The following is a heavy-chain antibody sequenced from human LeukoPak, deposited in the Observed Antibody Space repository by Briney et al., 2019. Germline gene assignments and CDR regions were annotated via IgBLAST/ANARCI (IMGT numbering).Heavy chain of an antibody. CDR1: GGSISSYY. D-gene: IGHD3-3*01. CDR3: ARVEETYYDFWSGYSYNWFDP. Sequence: SETLSLTCSASGGSISSYYWSWIRQPPGKGLEWVGYIYYSGSSNFNASLKSRVTISVDTSKNQFSLKLSSVSAADTAVYYCARVEETYYDFWSGYSYNWFDPWGQGTLVTVSS. V-gene: IGHV4-59*01. CDR2: IYYSGSS. J-gene: IGHJ5*02.